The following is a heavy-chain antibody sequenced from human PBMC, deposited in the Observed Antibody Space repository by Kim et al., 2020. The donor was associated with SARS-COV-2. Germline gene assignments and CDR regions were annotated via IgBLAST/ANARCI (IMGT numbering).Heavy chain of an antibody. J-gene: IGHJ4*02. Sequence: GGSLRLSCAASGFTFSSYAMSWVRQAPGKGLEWVSAISGSGGSTYYADSVKGRFTISRDNSKNTLYLQMNSLRAEDTAVYYCAKDYLSWDTMVRGVIITGYYFDYWGQGTLVTVSS. D-gene: IGHD3-10*01. V-gene: IGHV3-23*01. CDR2: ISGSGGST. CDR1: GFTFSSYA. CDR3: AKDYLSWDTMVRGVIITGYYFDY.